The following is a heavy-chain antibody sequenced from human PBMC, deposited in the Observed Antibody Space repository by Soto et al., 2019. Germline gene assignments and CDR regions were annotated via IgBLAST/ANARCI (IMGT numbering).Heavy chain of an antibody. J-gene: IGHJ5*02. V-gene: IGHV3-23*01. D-gene: IGHD2-2*01. CDR2: ISGSGGTT. Sequence: GGSLRLSCAASGFTFSGYAMSWVRQAPGKGLEWVSGISGSGGTTYYADSVEGRFTFSRDNSKNTLYLQMNSLRVEDTAVYYCAKDPTSSTAGGWFDPWGQGTLVTVSS. CDR1: GFTFSGYA. CDR3: AKDPTSSTAGGWFDP.